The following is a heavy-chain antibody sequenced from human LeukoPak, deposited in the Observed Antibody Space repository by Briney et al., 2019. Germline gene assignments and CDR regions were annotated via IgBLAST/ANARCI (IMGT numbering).Heavy chain of an antibody. CDR2: ISGSGGST. CDR1: GFTFSSYA. J-gene: IGHJ3*02. Sequence: GGSLRLSCAASGFTFSSYAMSWVRQAPGKGLEWVSAISGSGGSTYYADSVKGRFAISRDNSKNTLYLQMNSLRAEDTAVYYCAKDKEPTIDAFDIWGQGTMVTVSS. V-gene: IGHV3-23*01. CDR3: AKDKEPTIDAFDI. D-gene: IGHD1-14*01.